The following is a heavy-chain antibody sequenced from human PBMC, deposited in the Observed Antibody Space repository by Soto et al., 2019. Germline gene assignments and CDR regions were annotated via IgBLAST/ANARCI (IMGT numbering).Heavy chain of an antibody. J-gene: IGHJ4*02. CDR1: GYTFTSYY. CDR3: ARVYCSGGSCYGIDY. Sequence: QVQLVQSGAEVKKPGASVKVSCKASGYTFTSYYMHWVRQAPGQGLEWMGIINPTSSTSYAQKFQGRVPMTKGTATSTVDMGLSSLRSEDTAVYYCARVYCSGGSCYGIDYWGQGTLVTVSS. V-gene: IGHV1-46*01. CDR2: INPTSST. D-gene: IGHD2-15*01.